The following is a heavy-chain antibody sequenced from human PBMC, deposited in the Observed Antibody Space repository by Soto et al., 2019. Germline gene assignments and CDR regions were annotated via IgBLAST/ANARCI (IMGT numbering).Heavy chain of an antibody. Sequence: SETLSLTCTVSGGSISSGDYYWSWIRQPPGKGLEWIGYIYYSGSTYYNPSLKSRVTISVDTSKNQFSLKLSSVTAADTAVYYCASGIEYSGSSEGMDVWGQGTTVTSP. CDR2: IYYSGST. J-gene: IGHJ6*02. CDR3: ASGIEYSGSSEGMDV. V-gene: IGHV4-30-4*01. CDR1: GGSISSGDYY. D-gene: IGHD6-6*01.